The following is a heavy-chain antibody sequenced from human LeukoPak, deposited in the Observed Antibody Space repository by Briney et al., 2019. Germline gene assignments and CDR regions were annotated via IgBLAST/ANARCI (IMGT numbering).Heavy chain of an antibody. D-gene: IGHD1-1*01. CDR2: INPNSGAT. CDR3: ARSRMTTLPGFDY. J-gene: IGHJ4*02. V-gene: IGHV1-2*02. Sequence: ASVKVSCKPSGYTFIDYYVHWVRQAPGQGLEWMGWINPNSGATNSAQNLQGRVTLTRDKSMTTAYLDLSGLTYDDTAVYYCARSRMTTLPGFDYWGRGTLVTVSS. CDR1: GYTFIDYY.